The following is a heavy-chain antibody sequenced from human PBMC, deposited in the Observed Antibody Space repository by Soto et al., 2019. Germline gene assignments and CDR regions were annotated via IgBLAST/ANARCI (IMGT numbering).Heavy chain of an antibody. V-gene: IGHV2-5*02. CDR1: GFSFSTDGMG. Sequence: QITLKESGPTLVKPTQTLTLTCTFSGFSFSTDGMGVGWIRQPPGKALEWLALIYWDDDKRFSPSLKSRLTIXXDGSRNQVVLTLTNMDPADTGTYYCAHVYWAASGTRYYFDYWGQGTLVTVSS. CDR3: AHVYWAASGTRYYFDY. CDR2: IYWDDDK. D-gene: IGHD1-7*01. J-gene: IGHJ4*02.